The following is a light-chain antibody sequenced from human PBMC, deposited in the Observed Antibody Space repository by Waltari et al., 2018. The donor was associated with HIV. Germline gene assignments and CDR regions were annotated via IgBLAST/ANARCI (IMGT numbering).Light chain of an antibody. J-gene: IGKJ1*01. Sequence: DIQMTQSPSSLSASVGDRVTITCRASQTITTYLNWYQQTPGKAPKLLIYAASSLQSGAPSRFSGSGSGTDFTLTISSLQPEDFATYYCQQNYGTPRTFGQGTKVEVK. CDR1: QTITTY. CDR3: QQNYGTPRT. CDR2: AAS. V-gene: IGKV1-39*01.